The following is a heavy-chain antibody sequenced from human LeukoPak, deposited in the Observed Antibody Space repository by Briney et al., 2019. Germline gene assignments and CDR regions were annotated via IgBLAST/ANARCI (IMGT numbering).Heavy chain of an antibody. Sequence: GGSLRLSCAASGFTFSTYAMSWVRQAAGKGLEWVSLISGSGDGTYYADSVKGQFTISRDNSKNTLYLQLNSLRVEDTAVYYCAKNRGAGSHYYYHMNVWGKGTTVTVSS. D-gene: IGHD1-26*01. CDR1: GFTFSTYA. J-gene: IGHJ6*03. CDR3: AKNRGAGSHYYYHMNV. V-gene: IGHV3-23*01. CDR2: ISGSGDGT.